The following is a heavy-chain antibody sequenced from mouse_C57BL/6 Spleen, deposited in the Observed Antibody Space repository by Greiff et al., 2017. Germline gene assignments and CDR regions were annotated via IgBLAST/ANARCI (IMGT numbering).Heavy chain of an antibody. J-gene: IGHJ4*01. CDR2: FNPNNDDT. CDR1: GYTFTTYH. D-gene: IGHD1-1*02. V-gene: IGHV1-47*01. Sequence: QVQLQQSGAELVKPGASVKMSCKASGYTFTTYHIEWMKQNNGKSLEWIGNFNPNNDDTKYNEKFKGKATLTVDKSCSPVYLELSRLTSDDSAVYYCAMGADYDYYAMDYWGQGTSVTVSS. CDR3: AMGADYDYYAMDY.